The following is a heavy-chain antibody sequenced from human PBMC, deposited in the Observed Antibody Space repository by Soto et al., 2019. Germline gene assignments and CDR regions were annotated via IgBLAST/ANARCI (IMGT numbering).Heavy chain of an antibody. CDR1: GGTFSSYA. J-gene: IGHJ6*02. CDR2: IIPIFGTA. D-gene: IGHD6-6*01. V-gene: IGHV1-69*01. Sequence: QVQLVQSGAEVKKPGSSVKVSCKASGGTFSSYAISWVRQAPGQGLEWVGGIIPIFGTANYAQKFQGRVTITGDESTSTDYMELSSLRSEDTAVYYCVRQNEYRGLPRVWGQGTTVTVS. CDR3: VRQNEYRGLPRV.